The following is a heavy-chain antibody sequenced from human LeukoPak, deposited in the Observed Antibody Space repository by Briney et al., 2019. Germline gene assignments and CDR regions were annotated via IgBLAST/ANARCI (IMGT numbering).Heavy chain of an antibody. D-gene: IGHD2-15*01. V-gene: IGHV5-51*01. Sequence: GESLKISCKGSGYSFTNYWIAWVRQMPGKGLEWMGIIYPDDSDTKYSPSFQGQVTISADKSISTAYLQWNILEASDTAMYYCARHPIYCSGCTCFSSNYFDYWGQGTLVTVSS. CDR1: GYSFTNYW. CDR2: IYPDDSDT. CDR3: ARHPIYCSGCTCFSSNYFDY. J-gene: IGHJ4*02.